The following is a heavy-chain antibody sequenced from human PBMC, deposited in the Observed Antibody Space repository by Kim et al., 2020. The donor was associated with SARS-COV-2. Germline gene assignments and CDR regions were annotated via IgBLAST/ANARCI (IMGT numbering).Heavy chain of an antibody. CDR1: GFNFTSYS. V-gene: IGHV1-3*01. CDR3: ARGVIGY. CDR2: INAGNGNT. Sequence: ASVKVSCKTSGFNFTSYSLHWVRQDPGQRLEWMGWINAGNGNTQYSGKSQGRDTITRDTSGSTAFMELTNLRSEDTAVYYCARGVIGYWGQGTLVTVSA. J-gene: IGHJ4*02. D-gene: IGHD3-16*02.